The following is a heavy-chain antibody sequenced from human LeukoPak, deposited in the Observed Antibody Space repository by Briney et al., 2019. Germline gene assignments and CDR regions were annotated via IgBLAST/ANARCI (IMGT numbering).Heavy chain of an antibody. V-gene: IGHV3-23*01. D-gene: IGHD3-22*01. CDR1: GFTFSTYG. Sequence: PGGSLRLSCVASGFTFSTYGMSWVRQAPGKGLEWVSGISGSGGSRFYTDSVKGRFTISRDNAKNSLYLQMNSLRTEDTAVYYCARVLGYYDSTPYFDYWGQGTLVTVSS. J-gene: IGHJ4*02. CDR3: ARVLGYYDSTPYFDY. CDR2: ISGSGGSR.